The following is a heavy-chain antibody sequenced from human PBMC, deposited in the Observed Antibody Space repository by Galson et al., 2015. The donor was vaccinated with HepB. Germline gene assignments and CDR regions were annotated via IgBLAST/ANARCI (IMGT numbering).Heavy chain of an antibody. Sequence: SLKLSCAASGFTFSSYSMNWVRQAPGKGLEWVSSISSSSSYIYYADSVKGRFTTSRDNAKNSLYLQMNSLRAEDTAVYYCARLQKRGYLGDYWGQGTLVTVSS. V-gene: IGHV3-21*01. CDR2: ISSSSSYI. D-gene: IGHD3-16*01. CDR3: ARLQKRGYLGDY. CDR1: GFTFSSYS. J-gene: IGHJ4*02.